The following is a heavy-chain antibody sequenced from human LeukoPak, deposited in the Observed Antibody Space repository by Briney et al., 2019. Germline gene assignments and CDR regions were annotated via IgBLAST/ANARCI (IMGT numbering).Heavy chain of an antibody. J-gene: IGHJ3*02. V-gene: IGHV3-21*01. D-gene: IGHD3-16*02. CDR3: ARVAPLYGRAFDI. CDR2: ISSSSSYI. Sequence: PGGSLRLSCAASGFTFSSYSMNWVRQAPGKGLEWVSSISSSSSYIYYADSVKGRFTISRDNAKNSLYLQMNSLRAEDTAVYYCARVAPLYGRAFDIWGQGTMVTVSS. CDR1: GFTFSSYS.